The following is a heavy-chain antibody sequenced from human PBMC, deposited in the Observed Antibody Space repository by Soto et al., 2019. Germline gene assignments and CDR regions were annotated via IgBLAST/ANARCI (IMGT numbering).Heavy chain of an antibody. CDR1: VYSFTSYW. D-gene: IGHD3-22*01. Sequence: ESLKISCKGSVYSFTSYWIGWVRQMPGKGLEWMGIIYPGDSDTRYSPSFQGQVTISADKSISTAYLQWSSLKASDTAMYYCARRGTRDSSGYYYAFYIWGQGTMVTVSS. V-gene: IGHV5-51*01. J-gene: IGHJ3*02. CDR3: ARRGTRDSSGYYYAFYI. CDR2: IYPGDSDT.